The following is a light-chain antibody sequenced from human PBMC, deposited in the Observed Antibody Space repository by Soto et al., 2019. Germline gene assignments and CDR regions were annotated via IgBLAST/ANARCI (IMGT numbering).Light chain of an antibody. CDR2: KAS. Sequence: DIQMTQSPSTLSASVGDRVTITCRASQSISSRLAWYQQKPGKAPKLLIYKASSLESGVPSRFSGSGPGTEFTLTIRSLQPDDFATYYCQQYNSYPWTFGQGTKVEIK. J-gene: IGKJ1*01. V-gene: IGKV1-5*03. CDR3: QQYNSYPWT. CDR1: QSISSR.